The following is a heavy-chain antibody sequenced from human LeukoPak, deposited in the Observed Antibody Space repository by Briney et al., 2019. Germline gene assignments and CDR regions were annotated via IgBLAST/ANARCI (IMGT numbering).Heavy chain of an antibody. Sequence: SETLSLTCTVSGGSISSGDYYWNWIRQPPGKGLEWIGYIYYSGNTYYNPSLKSRVTISVDMSKNQFSLKLSSVTAADTAVYYCARSRYTGSYISDYWGQGTLVTVSS. V-gene: IGHV4-30-4*01. CDR2: IYYSGNT. D-gene: IGHD1-26*01. CDR1: GGSISSGDYY. J-gene: IGHJ4*02. CDR3: ARSRYTGSYISDY.